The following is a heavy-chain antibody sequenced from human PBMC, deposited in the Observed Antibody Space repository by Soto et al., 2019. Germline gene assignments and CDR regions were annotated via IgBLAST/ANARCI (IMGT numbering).Heavy chain of an antibody. CDR2: IYYSGST. CDR1: GGSVSSGSYY. CDR3: ARDPGY. Sequence: QVQLQESGPGLVKPSETLSLTCTVSGGSVSSGSYYWGWIRQPPGKGLEWIGYIYYSGSTNYNPSPKSRVTISVDTSKNQFSLKLSSVTAADTAVYYCARDPGYWGQGTLVTVSS. V-gene: IGHV4-61*01. J-gene: IGHJ4*02.